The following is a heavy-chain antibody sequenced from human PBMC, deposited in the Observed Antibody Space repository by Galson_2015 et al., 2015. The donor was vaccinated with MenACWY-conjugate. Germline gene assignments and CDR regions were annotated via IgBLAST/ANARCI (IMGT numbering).Heavy chain of an antibody. CDR1: GYSFTSYW. Sequence: QSGAEVKKPGESLRISCKGSGYSFTSYWISWVRQMPGKGLEWMGRIDPSDSYTNYSPSFQGHVTISADKSISTAYLQWSSLRASDTAMYYCARHGGSSSVHHPWYFDLWGRGTLVTVSS. D-gene: IGHD6-6*01. CDR3: ARHGGSSSVHHPWYFDL. V-gene: IGHV5-10-1*01. J-gene: IGHJ2*01. CDR2: IDPSDSYT.